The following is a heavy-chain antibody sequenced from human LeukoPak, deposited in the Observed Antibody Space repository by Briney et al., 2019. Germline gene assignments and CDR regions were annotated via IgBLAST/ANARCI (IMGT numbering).Heavy chain of an antibody. Sequence: PGGSLRLSCAASGFTFSSFGMNWVRQAPGKGLEWISYISSTSSTIYYADSVKGRFTISRDSAKNSLYLQMNSLRAGDTAAYYCARHYSGAYGLGYWGQGTLVTVSS. V-gene: IGHV3-48*01. CDR3: ARHYSGAYGLGY. D-gene: IGHD1-26*01. J-gene: IGHJ4*02. CDR2: ISSTSSTI. CDR1: GFTFSSFG.